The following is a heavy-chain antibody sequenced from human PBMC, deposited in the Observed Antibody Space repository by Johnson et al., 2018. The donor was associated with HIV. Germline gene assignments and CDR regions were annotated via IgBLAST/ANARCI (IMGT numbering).Heavy chain of an antibody. CDR2: LYSGGST. Sequence: VQLVESGGGLVQPGGSLRLSCAASGFTVSSNYMNWVRQAPGKGLEWVSVLYSGGSTYYADFVKDRFIISRDNSKNTLYLQRNSLSAEDTAVYYCARDYHYVWGSSYGFDIWGQGTMVIVSS. CDR1: GFTVSSNY. D-gene: IGHD3-16*01. CDR3: ARDYHYVWGSSYGFDI. J-gene: IGHJ3*02. V-gene: IGHV3-66*01.